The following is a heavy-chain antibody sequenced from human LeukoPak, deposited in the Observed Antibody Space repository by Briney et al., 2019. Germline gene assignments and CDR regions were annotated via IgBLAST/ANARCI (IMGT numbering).Heavy chain of an antibody. CDR2: IYTSGST. CDR1: GGSISSYY. Sequence: PSETLSLTCTVSGGSISSYYWSWIRQPAGKGLEWIGRIYTSGSTNYNPSLKSRVTMSVDTSKNQFSLTLTSVTAADTAVYYCAARLTAAGSFDPWGQGTLVTVSS. D-gene: IGHD6-13*01. CDR3: AARLTAAGSFDP. J-gene: IGHJ5*02. V-gene: IGHV4-4*07.